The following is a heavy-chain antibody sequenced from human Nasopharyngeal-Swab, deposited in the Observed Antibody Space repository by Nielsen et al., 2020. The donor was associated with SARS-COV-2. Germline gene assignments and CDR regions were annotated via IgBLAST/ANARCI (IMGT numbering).Heavy chain of an antibody. J-gene: IGHJ4*02. CDR1: GYTLTELS. CDR2: FDPEDGET. Sequence: VKVSCKVSGYTLTELSMHWVRQAPGKGLEWMGGFDPEDGETIYAQKFQGRVTLTTDTSTSTAYMELRSLRSDDTAVYYCARAPHYDYVWGTSRQSFNFDYWGQGTLVTVSS. CDR3: ARAPHYDYVWGTSRQSFNFDY. D-gene: IGHD3-16*02. V-gene: IGHV1-24*01.